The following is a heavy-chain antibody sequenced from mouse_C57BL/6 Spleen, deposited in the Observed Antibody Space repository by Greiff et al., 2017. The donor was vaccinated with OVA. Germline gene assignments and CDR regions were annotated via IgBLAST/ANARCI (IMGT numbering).Heavy chain of an antibody. D-gene: IGHD2-4*01. V-gene: IGHV2-9-1*01. CDR2: IWTGGGT. J-gene: IGHJ1*03. CDR1: GFSLTSYA. Sequence: VKLQESGPGLVAPSQCLSITCTVSGFSLTSYAISWVRQPPGKGLEWIGVIWTGGGTNYNSAHYTRLSISKDNSKSQVFLKMNSLQTDDTASYYCARKVRDYDYWYFDVWGTGTTVTVSS. CDR3: ARKVRDYDYWYFDV.